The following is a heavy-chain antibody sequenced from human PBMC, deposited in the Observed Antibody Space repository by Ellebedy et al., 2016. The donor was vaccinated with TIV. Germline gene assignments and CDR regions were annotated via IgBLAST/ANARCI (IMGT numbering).Heavy chain of an antibody. J-gene: IGHJ6*02. D-gene: IGHD1-7*01. V-gene: IGHV2-70*01. CDR2: IDWDDDK. CDR1: GFSLSTSGMC. Sequence: SGPTLVKPTQTLTLTCTFSGFSLSTSGMCVSWIRQPPGKALEWLALIDWDDDKYYSTSLKTRLTISKDTSKNQVVLTMTNMDPVDTATYYCARSGFHSELRNYYYYGMDVWGQGTTVTVSS. CDR3: ARSGFHSELRNYYYYGMDV.